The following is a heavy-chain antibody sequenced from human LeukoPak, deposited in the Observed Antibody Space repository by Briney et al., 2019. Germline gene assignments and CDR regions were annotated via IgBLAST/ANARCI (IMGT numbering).Heavy chain of an antibody. CDR1: GGSISGYC. CDR3: ARDKAAAGTSCFDP. J-gene: IGHJ5*02. Sequence: PSETLSLTCTVSGGSISGYCWSWVRQPPGKGLEWIGEIYHSGSTNYNPSLKSRVIISVDKSKNQFSLKLTSVTAADTAVYYCARDKAAAGTSCFDPWGQGTLVTVSS. D-gene: IGHD6-13*01. V-gene: IGHV4-4*02. CDR2: IYHSGST.